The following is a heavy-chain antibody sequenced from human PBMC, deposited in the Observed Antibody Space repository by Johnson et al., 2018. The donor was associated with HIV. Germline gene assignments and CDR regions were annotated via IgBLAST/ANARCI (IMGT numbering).Heavy chain of an antibody. D-gene: IGHD2-8*01. CDR3: AKGALIVGPRKNAFDI. CDR2: IYSGGST. V-gene: IGHV3-NL1*01. CDR1: GFTFSSYA. J-gene: IGHJ3*02. Sequence: QVQLVESGGGVVQPGRSLRLSCAASGFTFSSYAMHWVRQAPGKGLEWVAVIYSGGSTYYADSVKGRFTISRDNSKNTLYLQMNSRRAEDTAVYYCAKGALIVGPRKNAFDIWGQGTMVTVSS.